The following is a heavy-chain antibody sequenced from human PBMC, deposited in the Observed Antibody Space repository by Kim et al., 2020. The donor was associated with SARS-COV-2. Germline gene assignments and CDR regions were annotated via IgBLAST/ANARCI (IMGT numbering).Heavy chain of an antibody. CDR2: IYYSGST. CDR3: ARHDDILTGYHPRFDP. V-gene: IGHV4-59*08. D-gene: IGHD3-9*01. Sequence: SETLSLTCTVSGGSISSYYWSWIRQPPGKGLEWIGYIYYSGSTNYNPSLKSRVTISVDTSKNQFSLKLSSVTAADTAVYYCARHDDILTGYHPRFDPWGQGTLVTVSS. CDR1: GGSISSYY. J-gene: IGHJ5*02.